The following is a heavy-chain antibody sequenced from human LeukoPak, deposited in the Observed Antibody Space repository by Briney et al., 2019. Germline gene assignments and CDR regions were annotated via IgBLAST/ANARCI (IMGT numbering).Heavy chain of an antibody. CDR2: IKQDGSEK. Sequence: GGSLRLSCAASGFTFSSYWMSWVRQAPGKGLEWVANIKQDGSEKYYVDSVKGRFTISRDNAKNSLYLQMDSLRAEDTAVYFCAKSTRAVMAMMDVWGKGTTVTVSS. D-gene: IGHD3-16*01. CDR1: GFTFSSYW. CDR3: AKSTRAVMAMMDV. V-gene: IGHV3-7*01. J-gene: IGHJ6*04.